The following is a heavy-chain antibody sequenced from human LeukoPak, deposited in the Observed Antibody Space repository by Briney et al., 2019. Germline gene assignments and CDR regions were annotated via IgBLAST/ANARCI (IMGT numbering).Heavy chain of an antibody. J-gene: IGHJ4*02. CDR1: GYSFTSYY. CDR3: SRYLVGATTGGFDY. Sequence: GASVKVSCKPSGYSFTSYYMHWLRQAPGQGLEWMGIINPSGGCTSYAQQFQGRVTMTKDTSTSPDSMELSSLRSEDTALCYCSRYLVGATTGGFDYWGQGTLVTVSS. D-gene: IGHD1-26*01. V-gene: IGHV1-46*01. CDR2: INPSGGCT.